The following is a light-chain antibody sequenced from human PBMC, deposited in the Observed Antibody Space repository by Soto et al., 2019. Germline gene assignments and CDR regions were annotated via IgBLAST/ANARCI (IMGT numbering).Light chain of an antibody. CDR3: CSYVTTPEI. Sequence: QSVLAQPRSVSGSPGQLLTISCTGTSSDVDDYRYVSWYQQYPGKAPKLVIYDGNKRPSGVPDRFSGSNSGNMASLTISGLQAEDEADYYCCSYVTTPEIFGTGTKVTVL. CDR2: DGN. V-gene: IGLV2-11*01. J-gene: IGLJ1*01. CDR1: SSDVDDYRY.